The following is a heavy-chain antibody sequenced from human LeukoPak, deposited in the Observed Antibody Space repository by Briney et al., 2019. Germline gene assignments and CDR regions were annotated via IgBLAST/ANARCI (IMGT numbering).Heavy chain of an antibody. CDR1: GYSFTTYW. CDR3: ARHLGTAMVSPLGY. CDR2: IHPGDSDT. D-gene: IGHD5-18*01. Sequence: GESLKISCKGSGYSFTTYWIAWVRQMPGKGLEWMGFIHPGDSDTRYSPSSQGQVTISADKSISTAYLQWSSLKASDTAMYYCARHLGTAMVSPLGYWDQGTLVTVSS. V-gene: IGHV5-51*01. J-gene: IGHJ4*02.